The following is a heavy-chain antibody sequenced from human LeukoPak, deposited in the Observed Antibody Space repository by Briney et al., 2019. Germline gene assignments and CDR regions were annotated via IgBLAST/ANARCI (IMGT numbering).Heavy chain of an antibody. J-gene: IGHJ3*01. CDR1: GYTFTDYY. D-gene: IGHD1/OR15-1a*01. V-gene: IGHV1-2*02. CDR2: INPTSGAT. CDR3: AREFRTTTWSFDAFDL. Sequence: ASVKVSCKASGYTFTDYYMHWVRQAPRQGLDWVGWINPTSGATNYAQKFQGRVTMTSDTSNNTSYMELSRLRSDDTAVYYCAREFRTTTWSFDAFDLWGQGTMVTVSS.